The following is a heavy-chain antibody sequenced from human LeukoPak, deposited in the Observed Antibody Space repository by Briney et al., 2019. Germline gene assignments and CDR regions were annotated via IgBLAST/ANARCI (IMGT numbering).Heavy chain of an antibody. CDR3: ARDRRIVVVPAAMGIYYYGMDV. CDR2: IYTSGST. CDR1: GGSISSYY. J-gene: IGHJ6*02. D-gene: IGHD2-2*01. V-gene: IGHV4-4*07. Sequence: SETLSLTCTASGGSISSYYWSWIRQPAGKGLEWIGRIYTSGSTNYNPSLKSRVTMSVDTSKNQFSLKLSSVTAADTAVYYCARDRRIVVVPAAMGIYYYGMDVWGQGTTVTVSS.